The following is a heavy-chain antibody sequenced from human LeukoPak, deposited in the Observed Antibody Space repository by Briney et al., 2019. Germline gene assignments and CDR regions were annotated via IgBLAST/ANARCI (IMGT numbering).Heavy chain of an antibody. CDR3: AKDPLPDVVVTAYFFDY. V-gene: IGHV3-30*04. CDR1: GFSFSNYA. CDR2: ISYDGSNK. D-gene: IGHD2-21*02. J-gene: IGHJ4*02. Sequence: GRSLRLSCAASGFSFSNYAMHWVRQAPGKGLEWVAVISYDGSNKYYADSVKGRFTISRDNSKNTLYLQMNSLRAEDTAVYYCAKDPLPDVVVTAYFFDYWGQGTLVTVSS.